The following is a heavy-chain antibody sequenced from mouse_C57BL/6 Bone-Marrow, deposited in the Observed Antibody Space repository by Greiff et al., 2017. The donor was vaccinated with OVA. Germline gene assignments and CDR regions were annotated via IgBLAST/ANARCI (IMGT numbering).Heavy chain of an antibody. CDR2: IDPSDSET. Sequence: QVQLQQPGAELVRPGSSVKLSCKASGYTFTSYWMHWVKQRPIQGLEWIGNIDPSDSETHYNQKFKDKATLTVDKSSSTAYMQLSSLTSVDSAVYYCSRIYDGYFYAMDYWGQGTSVTVSS. J-gene: IGHJ4*01. CDR3: SRIYDGYFYAMDY. D-gene: IGHD2-3*01. V-gene: IGHV1-52*01. CDR1: GYTFTSYW.